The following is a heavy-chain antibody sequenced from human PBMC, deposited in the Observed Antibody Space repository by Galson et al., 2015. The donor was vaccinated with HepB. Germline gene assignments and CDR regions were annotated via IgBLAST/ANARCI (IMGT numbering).Heavy chain of an antibody. Sequence: SLRLSCAASGFTFSSYWMDWVHQAPGKGLEWVSLINTGGSSTTDADSVKGRLATSRDNAKNRLYLQMNRLRWEDTAVYYCARYVAACDIWGQVTIVTVSS. J-gene: IGHJ3*02. V-gene: IGHV3-74*01. CDR3: ARYVAACDI. CDR2: INTGGSST. D-gene: IGHD3-16*01. CDR1: GFTFSSYW.